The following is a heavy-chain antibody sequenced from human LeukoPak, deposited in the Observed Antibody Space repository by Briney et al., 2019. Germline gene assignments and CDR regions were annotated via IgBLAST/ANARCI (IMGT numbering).Heavy chain of an antibody. Sequence: GGSLRLSCAASGFTFSSYAMSWVCQAPGKGLEWVSAISGSGGSTYYADSVKGRFTISRDNSKNTLYLQMNSLRAEDTAVYYCAKPPKEYYYMDVWGKGTTVTVSS. CDR1: GFTFSSYA. V-gene: IGHV3-23*01. CDR2: ISGSGGST. J-gene: IGHJ6*03. CDR3: AKPPKEYYYMDV.